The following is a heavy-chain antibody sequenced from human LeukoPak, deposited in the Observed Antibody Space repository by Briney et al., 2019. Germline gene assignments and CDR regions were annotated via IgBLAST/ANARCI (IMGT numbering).Heavy chain of an antibody. J-gene: IGHJ4*02. CDR2: IKQDGSGK. D-gene: IGHD1-26*01. CDR3: ARGLIVAAGVDN. V-gene: IGHV3-7*03. CDR1: GSTFSSYW. Sequence: GGSLRLSCAASGSTFSSYWTNWVRQAPGKWLEWVASIKQDGSGKYYVDSVKGRFTISRDNAKNSLYLQMHSLRVEDTAVYYCARGLIVAAGVDNWGQGTLVTVSS.